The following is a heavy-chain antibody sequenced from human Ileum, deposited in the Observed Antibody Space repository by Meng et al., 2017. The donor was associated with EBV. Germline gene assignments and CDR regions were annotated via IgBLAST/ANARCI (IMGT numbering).Heavy chain of an antibody. V-gene: IGHV3-11*01. CDR2: ISSTGSTT. CDR3: VYSSSFH. CDR1: GFTFSNYY. J-gene: IGHJ4*02. Sequence: VQVVASGGGLVKPGGSLRLSCAASGFTFSNYYMNWIRQAPGKGLEWVSFISSTGSTTYCADSVKGRFTVSRDNAKNSLFLQMHSLRAEDTAVYYCVYSSSFHWGQGTLVTVSS. D-gene: IGHD6-13*01.